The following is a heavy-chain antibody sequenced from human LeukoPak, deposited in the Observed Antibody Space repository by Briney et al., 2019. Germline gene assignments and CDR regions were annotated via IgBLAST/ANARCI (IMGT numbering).Heavy chain of an antibody. CDR2: IYTSGST. CDR1: GGSISSGSYY. Sequence: SQTLSLTCTVSGGSISSGSYYWSWIRQPAGKGLEWIGRIYTSGSTNYNPSLKSRVTMSVDTSKNQFSLKLSSVTAADTAVYYCARASYYDFWSGYPAGGYYYYMDVWGRGTTVTVSS. CDR3: ARASYYDFWSGYPAGGYYYYMDV. J-gene: IGHJ6*03. D-gene: IGHD3-3*01. V-gene: IGHV4-61*02.